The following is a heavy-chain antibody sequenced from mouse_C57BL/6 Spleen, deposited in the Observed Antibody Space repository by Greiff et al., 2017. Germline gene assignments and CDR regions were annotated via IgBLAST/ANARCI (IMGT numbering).Heavy chain of an antibody. Sequence: EVQLVESGGGLVQPGGSLSLSCAASGFTFTDYYMSWVRQPPGKALEWLGFIRNKANGYTTEYSASVKGRFTISSDNSPSILYLQMNALRAEDSATYYCARLGDGGYVDVWGTGTTVTVSS. CDR2: IRNKANGYTT. J-gene: IGHJ1*03. D-gene: IGHD3-3*01. CDR1: GFTFTDYY. V-gene: IGHV7-3*01. CDR3: ARLGDGGYVDV.